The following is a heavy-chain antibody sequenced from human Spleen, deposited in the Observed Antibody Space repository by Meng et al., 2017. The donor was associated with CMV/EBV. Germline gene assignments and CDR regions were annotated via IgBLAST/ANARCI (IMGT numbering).Heavy chain of an antibody. CDR3: ARAVIGRFGNWFDS. CDR1: GESTMSYY. D-gene: IGHD2/OR15-2a*01. CDR2: IYPRGST. Sequence: QLQESLPGRVELWDTLSLPCTVDGESTMSYYWTWTRVPAGKRLECIRRIYPRGSTNYYPSLKSRVTMSIDTSKNQFSLKLSSVTAAYTAVYYCARAVIGRFGNWFDSWGQGTLVTVSS. V-gene: IGHV4-4*07. J-gene: IGHJ5*01.